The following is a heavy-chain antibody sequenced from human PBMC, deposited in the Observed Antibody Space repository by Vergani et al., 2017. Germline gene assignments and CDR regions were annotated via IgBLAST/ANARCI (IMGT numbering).Heavy chain of an antibody. Sequence: EVQLLESGGGLVQPGGSLRLSCAASGFSFSSYAMSWVRPAPGRGLEWVSSISGSGGSTYNADSVKGRFTISRDNSKNTLYLQMNSLRAEDTAVYYCAKDQDSSGYWAFDYWGQGTLVTVSS. V-gene: IGHV3-23*01. CDR3: AKDQDSSGYWAFDY. D-gene: IGHD3-22*01. CDR1: GFSFSSYA. J-gene: IGHJ4*02. CDR2: ISGSGGST.